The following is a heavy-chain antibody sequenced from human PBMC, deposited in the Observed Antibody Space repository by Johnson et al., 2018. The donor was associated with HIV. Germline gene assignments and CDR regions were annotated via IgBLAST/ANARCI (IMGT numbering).Heavy chain of an antibody. CDR1: GFTFSNAW. Sequence: VQLVESGGGLVKPGGSLRLSCAASGFTFSNAWMSWVRQAPGKGLEWVSGINWNGGRIGYADSVKGRFTISRDNAKNSLYRQKNSLRADDTAVYYCSRDPFTFCQLVNFDAFDILGQGTMVTVSS. V-gene: IGHV3-20*04. CDR3: SRDPFTFCQLVNFDAFDI. J-gene: IGHJ3*02. CDR2: INWNGGRI. D-gene: IGHD6-13*01.